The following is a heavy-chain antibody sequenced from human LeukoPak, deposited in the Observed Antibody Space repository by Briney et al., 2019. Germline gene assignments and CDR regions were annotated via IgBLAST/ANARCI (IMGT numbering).Heavy chain of an antibody. CDR3: ARRGYYYDSSGYYNY. CDR2: IYPGDSDT. D-gene: IGHD3-22*01. Sequence: GESLKISCKGCGYSFTSYWIGWVRQMPGKGLEWVGIIYPGDSDTRYSPSFQGQVTISADKSISTAYLQWSSLKASDTAMYYYARRGYYYDSSGYYNYWGQGTLVTVSP. J-gene: IGHJ4*02. V-gene: IGHV5-51*01. CDR1: GYSFTSYW.